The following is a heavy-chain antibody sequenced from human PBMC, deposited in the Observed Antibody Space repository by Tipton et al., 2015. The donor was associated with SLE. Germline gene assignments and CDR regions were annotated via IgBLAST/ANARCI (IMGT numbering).Heavy chain of an antibody. V-gene: IGHV3-74*01. Sequence: SLRLSCTASGFTFSRYWMHWVRQAPGKGLVWVSRMFTEERSTRYADSVKGRFTISRDNAKNTLYLQMNSLRAEDTAVYYCASVLEYSSSFNLSYYYGMDVWGQGTTVPVSS. D-gene: IGHD6-6*01. CDR1: GFTFSRYW. CDR2: MFTEERST. J-gene: IGHJ6*02. CDR3: ASVLEYSSSFNLSYYYGMDV.